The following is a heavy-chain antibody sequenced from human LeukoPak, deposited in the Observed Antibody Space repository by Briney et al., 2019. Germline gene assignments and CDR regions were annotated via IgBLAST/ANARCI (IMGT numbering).Heavy chain of an antibody. D-gene: IGHD3-22*01. J-gene: IGHJ4*02. CDR1: RFTFSSYD. CDR2: MRNDGSTQ. Sequence: GGSLRLSCAASRFTFSSYDMHWVRQAPGKGLEWVAYMRNDGSTQYYAEPVKGRFTISRDNSRNTLYLAMNSLRAEDSAVYHCAKGSDSSGFYLDSWGQGTLVTVSS. CDR3: AKGSDSSGFYLDS. V-gene: IGHV3-30*02.